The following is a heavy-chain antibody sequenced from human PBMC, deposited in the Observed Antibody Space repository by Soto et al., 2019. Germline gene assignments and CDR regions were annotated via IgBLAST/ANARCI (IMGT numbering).Heavy chain of an antibody. CDR2: ISAYNGNT. J-gene: IGHJ6*02. V-gene: IGHV1-18*01. D-gene: IGHD2-15*01. CDR1: GYTFNRYD. CDR3: AREMVDCSGCSCYFPLWCYYYCMDV. Sequence: ASVKVSCKASGYTFNRYDISWVRQAPGQGLEWMGWISAYNGNTNYVQKLQGRVNMTTDTSTSTAYMELRSLISYDTALYYCAREMVDCSGCSCYFPLWCYYYCMDVWGQGTTVTVSS.